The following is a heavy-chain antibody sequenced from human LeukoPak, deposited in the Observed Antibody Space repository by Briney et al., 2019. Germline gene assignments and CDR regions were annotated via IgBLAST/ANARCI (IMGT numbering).Heavy chain of an antibody. Sequence: ASVKVSCKVSGYTLTELSMHWVRQAPGKGLEWMGGFDPEDGETIYAQKFQGRVTMTEDTSTDTAYMELSSLRSEDTAVYYCARGVLSPGGAVAGTRYFDYWGQGTLVTVSS. D-gene: IGHD6-19*01. CDR1: GYTLTELS. CDR3: ARGVLSPGGAVAGTRYFDY. CDR2: FDPEDGET. V-gene: IGHV1-24*01. J-gene: IGHJ4*02.